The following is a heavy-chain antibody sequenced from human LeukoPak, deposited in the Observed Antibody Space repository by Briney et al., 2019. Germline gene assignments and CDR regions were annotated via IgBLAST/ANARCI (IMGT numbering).Heavy chain of an antibody. CDR1: GYTFTTYG. D-gene: IGHD7-27*01. CDR3: TRGLPGAPLFDY. CDR2: ISTYNGNT. V-gene: IGHV1-18*01. Sequence: ASVKVSCKASGYTFTTYGITWVRQAPGQGREWMGRISTYNGNTNYAQNLQGRVTMTTDTSTSPAYMELRSLTSDDTAVYYCTRGLPGAPLFDYWGQGTLVIVSS. J-gene: IGHJ4*02.